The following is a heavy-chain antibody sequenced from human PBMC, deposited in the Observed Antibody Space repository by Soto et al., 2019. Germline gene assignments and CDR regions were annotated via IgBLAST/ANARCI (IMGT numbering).Heavy chain of an antibody. J-gene: IGHJ6*02. V-gene: IGHV1-69*02. D-gene: IGHD6-19*01. CDR1: GRTFSSYS. Sequence: QVQLVQSGAEVKKPGSSVKVSCEASGRTFSSYSIIWVRQAPGQGLEWMGRITPVLGIATYAQKFQGRVAIPADKSTSTAYMDLSSLTFEDTAVYYCARGGAVAGDPNLQRYYYGMDVWGQGTTVTVSS. CDR3: ARGGAVAGDPNLQRYYYGMDV. CDR2: ITPVLGIA.